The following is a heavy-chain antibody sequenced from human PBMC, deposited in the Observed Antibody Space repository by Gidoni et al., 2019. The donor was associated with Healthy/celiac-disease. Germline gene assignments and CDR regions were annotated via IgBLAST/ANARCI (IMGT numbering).Heavy chain of an antibody. J-gene: IGHJ3*02. D-gene: IGHD6-13*01. CDR1: GVTFSRYA. Sequence: QLVQSWAEVITPRSSVKVSCKASGVTFSRYAISWVRQATGQGLEWMRGMIPIVGTAHNAKKNQGRVTITEVETTRTAYKELSSLRSEDTAVYYCARGRIAAAGGSWSAFDSWGQGTMVTVSS. V-gene: IGHV1-69*01. CDR2: MIPIVGTA. CDR3: ARGRIAAAGGSWSAFDS.